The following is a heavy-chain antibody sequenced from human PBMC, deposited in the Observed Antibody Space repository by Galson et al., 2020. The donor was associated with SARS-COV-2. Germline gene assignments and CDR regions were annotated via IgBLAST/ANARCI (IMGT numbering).Heavy chain of an antibody. Sequence: SVKVSCKASGGTFSSYAISWVRQAPGQGLEWMGGIIPILGIANYAQKFQGRVTITADKSTSTAYMELSSLRSEDTAVYYCAIVPAANDAFDIWGQGTMVTVSS. V-gene: IGHV1-69*10. CDR3: AIVPAANDAFDI. CDR1: GGTFSSYA. J-gene: IGHJ3*02. CDR2: IIPILGIA. D-gene: IGHD2-2*01.